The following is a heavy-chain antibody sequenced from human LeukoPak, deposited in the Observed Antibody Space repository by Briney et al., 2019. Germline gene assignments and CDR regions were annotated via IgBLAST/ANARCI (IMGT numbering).Heavy chain of an antibody. J-gene: IGHJ6*02. CDR1: GGSISSSSYY. D-gene: IGHD6-19*01. CDR3: ARAKWLESGMDV. Sequence: PSETLSLTCTVSGGSISSSSYYWGWIRQPPGKGLEWIGSIYYGGSTYYNSSLKSRVTISVDISKNQFSLKVSSVTAADTAVYYCARAKWLESGMDVWGQGTTVTVSS. V-gene: IGHV4-39*07. CDR2: IYYGGST.